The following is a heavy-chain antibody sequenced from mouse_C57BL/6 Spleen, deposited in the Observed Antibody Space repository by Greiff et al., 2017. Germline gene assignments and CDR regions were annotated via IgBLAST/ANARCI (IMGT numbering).Heavy chain of an antibody. CDR1: GYTFTSYW. J-gene: IGHJ4*01. CDR2: INPSNGGT. CDR3: ARSGAQATLYYYAMDY. Sequence: VQLQQPGTELVKPGASVKLSCKASGYTFTSYWMHWVKQRPGQGLEWIGNINPSNGGTTYNEKFKSKATLTVDKYSSTAYMQLSILTSEDSAVDYCARSGAQATLYYYAMDYWGQGTSVTVSS. V-gene: IGHV1-53*01. D-gene: IGHD3-2*02.